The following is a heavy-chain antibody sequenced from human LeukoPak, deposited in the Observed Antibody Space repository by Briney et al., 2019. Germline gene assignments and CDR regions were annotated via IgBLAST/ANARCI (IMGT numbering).Heavy chain of an antibody. CDR2: IKSETDGGTT. Sequence: GGSLRLSCAASGFTFSSAWMNWVRQAPGKGLEWVGRIKSETDGGTTDYAAPVKGTFTISRDDSENTLYLQMNSLKTEDTAVYSCTRRSSAAGRQYFDYWGQGTLVTVSS. CDR1: GFTFSSAW. J-gene: IGHJ4*02. V-gene: IGHV3-15*07. CDR3: TRRSSAAGRQYFDY. D-gene: IGHD6-13*01.